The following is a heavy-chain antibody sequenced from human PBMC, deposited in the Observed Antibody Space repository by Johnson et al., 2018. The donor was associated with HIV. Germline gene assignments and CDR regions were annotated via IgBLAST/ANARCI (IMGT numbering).Heavy chain of an antibody. D-gene: IGHD5-24*01. CDR1: GFTFSNAW. CDR2: KTKTDGSDK. CDR3: AKEDGNLNAFDI. J-gene: IGHJ3*02. V-gene: IGHV3-7*03. Sequence: EVQLVESGGGLVKPGGSLRLSCAASGFTFSNAWMSWVRQAPGKGLEWVGRIKTKTDGSDKYYLDSVKGRFTISRDNAKNSLYLQMNSLRAEDTALYYCAKEDGNLNAFDIWGLGTMVTVSS.